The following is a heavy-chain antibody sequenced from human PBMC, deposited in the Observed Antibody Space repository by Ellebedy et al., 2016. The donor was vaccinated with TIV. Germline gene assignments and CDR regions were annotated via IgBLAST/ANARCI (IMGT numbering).Heavy chain of an antibody. CDR2: INAGGGKT. D-gene: IGHD1-1*01. V-gene: IGHV3-23*01. CDR3: AKDFNWPGDY. Sequence: GESLKISCAASGFTFSGYAMSWVRQAPGKGLEWVSGINAGGGKTYYADSGKGRFTISRDNSKNTLYLQMNSLRAEDTAVYYCAKDFNWPGDYWGQGTLVTVSS. J-gene: IGHJ4*02. CDR1: GFTFSGYA.